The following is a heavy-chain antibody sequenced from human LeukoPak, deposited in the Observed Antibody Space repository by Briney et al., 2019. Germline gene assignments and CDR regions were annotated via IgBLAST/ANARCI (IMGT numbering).Heavy chain of an antibody. Sequence: PSQTLSLTCTVSGGSISSGGYYWSWTRQHPGKGLEWIGYIYYSGSTYYNPSLKSRVTISVDTSKNQFSLKLSSVTAADTAVYYCARYEETFEFDYWGQGTLVTVSS. V-gene: IGHV4-31*03. CDR2: IYYSGST. J-gene: IGHJ4*02. CDR3: ARYEETFEFDY. CDR1: GGSISSGGYY. D-gene: IGHD2/OR15-2a*01.